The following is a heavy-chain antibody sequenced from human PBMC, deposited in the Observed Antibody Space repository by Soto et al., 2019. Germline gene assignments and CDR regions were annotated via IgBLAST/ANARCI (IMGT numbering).Heavy chain of an antibody. D-gene: IGHD3-22*01. Sequence: GAALRLSCLASIFTFSTYAMHWFRQAPVKGLEYVSTISSNGGSTYYADSVKGRFTISRDNSKNTLYLQMSSLRADDTAVYYCVKYYLDSSGYYELNALDVSGQWTPVTVSS. CDR1: IFTFSTYA. J-gene: IGHJ3*01. CDR2: ISSNGGST. CDR3: VKYYLDSSGYYELNALDV. V-gene: IGHV3-64D*06.